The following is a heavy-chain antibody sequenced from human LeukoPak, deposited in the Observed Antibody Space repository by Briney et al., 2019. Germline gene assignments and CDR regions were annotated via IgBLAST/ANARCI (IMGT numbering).Heavy chain of an antibody. J-gene: IGHJ3*02. V-gene: IGHV1-46*01. D-gene: IGHD3-16*01. CDR1: GYTFTSYC. CDR3: ARAYRPHMQRGAFDI. Sequence: ASVKVSCKASGYTFTSYCMHWVRQAPGQGLEWMGIINPSGGSTSYAQKFQGRVTMTRDMSTSTVYMELSSLRSEDTAVYYCARAYRPHMQRGAFDIWGQGTMVTVSS. CDR2: INPSGGST.